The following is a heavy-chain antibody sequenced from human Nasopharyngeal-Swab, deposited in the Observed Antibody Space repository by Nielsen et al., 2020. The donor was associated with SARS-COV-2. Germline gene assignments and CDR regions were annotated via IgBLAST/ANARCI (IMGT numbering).Heavy chain of an antibody. J-gene: IGHJ4*02. D-gene: IGHD2-15*01. CDR3: ASLYCSGGSCYFDY. Sequence: ASVKVSCKASGYTFTSYYMHWVRQAPGQGLEWMGIINPSGGSTSYAQKFQGRVTITADESTSTAYMELSSLRSEDTAVYYCASLYCSGGSCYFDYWGQGTLVTVSS. CDR2: INPSGGST. CDR1: GYTFTSYY. V-gene: IGHV1-46*01.